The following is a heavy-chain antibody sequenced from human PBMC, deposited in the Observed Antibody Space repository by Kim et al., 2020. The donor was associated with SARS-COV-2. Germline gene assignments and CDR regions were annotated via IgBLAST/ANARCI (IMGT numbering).Heavy chain of an antibody. Sequence: SETLSLTCTVSGGSISSGGYYWSWIRQHPGKGLEWIGYIYYSGSTYYNPSLKSRVTISVDTSKNQFSLKLSSVTAADTAVYYCARDPMFDGYSYGYDYWGQGTLVTVSS. D-gene: IGHD5-18*01. CDR2: IYYSGST. CDR3: ARDPMFDGYSYGYDY. J-gene: IGHJ4*02. CDR1: GGSISSGGYY. V-gene: IGHV4-31*03.